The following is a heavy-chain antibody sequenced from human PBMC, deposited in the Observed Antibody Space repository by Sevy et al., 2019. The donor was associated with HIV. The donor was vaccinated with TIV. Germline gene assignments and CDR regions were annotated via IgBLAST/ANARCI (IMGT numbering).Heavy chain of an antibody. Sequence: GGSLRLSCAASGFTFSDYYMSWIRQAPGKGLEWVSYISSSGSTIYYADSVKGRFTIARDNAKNSLYLQMNSLRAEDTAVYYCARDLGSVSYTYYDYWGQGTLVTVSS. J-gene: IGHJ4*02. V-gene: IGHV3-11*01. CDR2: ISSSGSTI. CDR3: ARDLGSVSYTYYDY. D-gene: IGHD1-26*01. CDR1: GFTFSDYY.